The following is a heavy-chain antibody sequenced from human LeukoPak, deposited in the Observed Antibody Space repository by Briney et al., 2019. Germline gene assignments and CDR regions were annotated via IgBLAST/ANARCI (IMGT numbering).Heavy chain of an antibody. D-gene: IGHD6-19*01. J-gene: IGHJ4*02. CDR3: AKDFKQWLVPYYFDY. V-gene: IGHV3-9*01. Sequence: GGSLRLSCAASGFTFDDYAMHWVRHAPGKGLEWVSGISWNSGSIGYADSVKGRFTISRDNAKNSLYLQMNSLRAEDTALYYCAKDFKQWLVPYYFDYWGQGTLVTVSS. CDR2: ISWNSGSI. CDR1: GFTFDDYA.